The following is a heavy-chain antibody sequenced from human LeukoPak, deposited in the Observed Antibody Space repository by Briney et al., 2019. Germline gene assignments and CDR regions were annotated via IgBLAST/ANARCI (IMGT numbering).Heavy chain of an antibody. CDR3: ARAVSYGDYYFDY. D-gene: IGHD4-17*01. CDR2: ISGSGVST. Sequence: GGSLRLSCAASGFTFSSYAMSWVRQSPGKGLEWVSAISGSGVSTYYADSVKGRFTISRDNSKNTLYLQWNSLSPHEPAAYYCARAVSYGDYYFDYWGQGNLVTVSS. J-gene: IGHJ4*02. CDR1: GFTFSSYA. V-gene: IGHV3-23*01.